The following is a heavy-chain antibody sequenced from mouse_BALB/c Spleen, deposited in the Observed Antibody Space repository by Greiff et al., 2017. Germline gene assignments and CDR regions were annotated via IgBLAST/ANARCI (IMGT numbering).Heavy chain of an antibody. J-gene: IGHJ1*01. V-gene: IGHV5-6-4*01. CDR3: TMLYYTTVGCLEE. D-gene: IGHD1-1*01. Sequence: EVQRVESGGGLVKPGGSLKLSCAASGFTFSSYTMSWVRQTPEKRLEWVATISSGGSYTYYPDSVKGRFTISRDKAKNTVDHQMSSLKSEDTTMYCCTMLYYTTVGCLEEWGEGTTVTGSA. CDR1: GFTFSSYT. CDR2: ISSGGSYT.